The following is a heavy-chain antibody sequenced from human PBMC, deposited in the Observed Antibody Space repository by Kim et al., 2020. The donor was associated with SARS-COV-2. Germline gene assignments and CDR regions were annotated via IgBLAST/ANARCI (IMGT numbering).Heavy chain of an antibody. CDR3: ARDSPKGRVGITMVRGVINAFDI. Sequence: SVKVSCKASGGTFSSYAISWVRQAPGQGLEWMGGIIPIFGTANYAQKFQGRVTITADESTSTAYMELSSLRSEDTAVYYCARDSPKGRVGITMVRGVINAFDIWGQGTMVTVSS. J-gene: IGHJ3*02. CDR2: IIPIFGTA. CDR1: GGTFSSYA. D-gene: IGHD3-10*01. V-gene: IGHV1-69*13.